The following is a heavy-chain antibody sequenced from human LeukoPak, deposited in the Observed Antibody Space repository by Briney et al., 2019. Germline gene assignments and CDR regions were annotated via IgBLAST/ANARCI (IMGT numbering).Heavy chain of an antibody. Sequence: GGSLRLSCAVSGFTFSSYAMSWVRQAPGKGLEWVSAISGSGGSTYYADSVKGRFTISRDNSKNTLYLQMNSLRAEDTAVYYCAKDTYYYGSGSYSYWGQGTLVTVSS. CDR2: ISGSGGST. CDR1: GFTFSSYA. J-gene: IGHJ4*02. V-gene: IGHV3-23*01. D-gene: IGHD3-10*01. CDR3: AKDTYYYGSGSYSY.